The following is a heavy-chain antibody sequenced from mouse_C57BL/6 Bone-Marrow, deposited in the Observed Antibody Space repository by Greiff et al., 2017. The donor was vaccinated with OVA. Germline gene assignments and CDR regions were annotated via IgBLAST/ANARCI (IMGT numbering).Heavy chain of an antibody. J-gene: IGHJ3*01. CDR2: INPYNGGT. V-gene: IGHV1-19*01. Sequence: DVHLVESGPVLVKPGASVKMSCKASGYTFTDYYMNWVKQSHGKSLEWIGVINPYNGGTSYNQKFKGKATLTVDKSSSTAYMELNSLTSEDSAVYYCARGGIYYGNSWFAYWGQGTLVTVSA. D-gene: IGHD2-1*01. CDR1: GYTFTDYY. CDR3: ARGGIYYGNSWFAY.